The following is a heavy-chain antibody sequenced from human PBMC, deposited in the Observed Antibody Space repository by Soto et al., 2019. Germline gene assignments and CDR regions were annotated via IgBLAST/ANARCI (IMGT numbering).Heavy chain of an antibody. V-gene: IGHV5-10-1*01. Sequence: PGESLKISCKGSGYSFTSYWISWVRQMPGKGLEWMGRIDPSDSYTNYSPSFQGHVTISADKSISTAYLQWSSLKASDTAMYYCARDKGWEGDYKNLDSWGQGTLVTVSS. J-gene: IGHJ4*02. CDR2: IDPSDSYT. CDR1: GYSFTSYW. CDR3: ARDKGWEGDYKNLDS. D-gene: IGHD4-4*01.